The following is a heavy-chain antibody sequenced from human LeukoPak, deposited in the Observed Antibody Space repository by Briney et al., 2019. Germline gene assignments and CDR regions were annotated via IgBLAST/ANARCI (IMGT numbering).Heavy chain of an antibody. J-gene: IGHJ3*02. Sequence: SETLSLTCTVSGYSISSGYYWGWIRQPPGKGLEWIGSIYHSGSTYYNPSLKSRVTISVDTSKNQFSLKLSSVTAADTAVYYCARHITMVRGVLLGAFDIWGQGTMVTVSS. CDR2: IYHSGST. CDR3: ARHITMVRGVLLGAFDI. D-gene: IGHD3-10*01. CDR1: GYSISSGYY. V-gene: IGHV4-38-2*02.